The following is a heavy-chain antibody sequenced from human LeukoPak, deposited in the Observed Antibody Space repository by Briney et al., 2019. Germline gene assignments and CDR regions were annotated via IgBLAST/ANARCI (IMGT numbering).Heavy chain of an antibody. CDR2: ISSSSSTI. CDR1: GFTFSSYS. D-gene: IGHD3-10*01. Sequence: GGSLRLSCAASGFTFSSYSMNWVRQAPGKGLEWVSYISSSSSTIYYADSVKGRFTISGDNAKNSLYLQMNSLRGEDTAVYYCARVNGSGRYPSDYWGQGTLVTVSS. V-gene: IGHV3-48*01. CDR3: ARVNGSGRYPSDY. J-gene: IGHJ4*02.